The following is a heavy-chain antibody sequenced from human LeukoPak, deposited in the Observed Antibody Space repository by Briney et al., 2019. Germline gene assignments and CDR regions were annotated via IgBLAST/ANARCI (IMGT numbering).Heavy chain of an antibody. V-gene: IGHV3-30*02. D-gene: IGHD1-26*01. J-gene: IGHJ6*03. CDR2: IRYDGSNK. CDR3: AKEDSGSYYYYYYYMDV. Sequence: PRGSLRLSCAASGFTFSSYGMHWVRQAPGKGLEWVAFIRYDGSNKYYADSVKGRFTISRDNSKNTLYLQMNSLRAEDTAVYYCAKEDSGSYYYYYYYMDVWGKGTTVTVSS. CDR1: GFTFSSYG.